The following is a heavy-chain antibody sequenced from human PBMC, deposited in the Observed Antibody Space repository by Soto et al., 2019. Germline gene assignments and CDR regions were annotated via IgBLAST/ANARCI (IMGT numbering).Heavy chain of an antibody. Sequence: ASVKVSCKASGYTFTSYYMHWVRQAPGQGLEWMGIINPSGGSTSYAQKFQGRVTMTRDTSTSTVYKEMSSLRSEDTAVFYCARDRGDAARRAFDIWGQGTMVTVSS. CDR1: GYTFTSYY. J-gene: IGHJ3*02. D-gene: IGHD2-21*02. CDR3: ARDRGDAARRAFDI. V-gene: IGHV1-46*01. CDR2: INPSGGST.